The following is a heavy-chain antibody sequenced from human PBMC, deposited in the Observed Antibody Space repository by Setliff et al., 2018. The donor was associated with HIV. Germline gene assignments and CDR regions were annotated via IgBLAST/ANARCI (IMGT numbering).Heavy chain of an antibody. CDR1: GDSINSGGYY. CDR2: IFYTGST. D-gene: IGHD4-17*01. J-gene: IGHJ5*02. Sequence: LSETLSLTCTVSGDSINSGGYYWSWIRQYPGKGLEYIGYIFYTGSTDYNPSLQSRVTISQDTSKNQFSLKMTSVTAADTAVYYCARGGSYGDPNCWLDPWGQGILVTVSS. CDR3: ARGGSYGDPNCWLDP. V-gene: IGHV4-31*03.